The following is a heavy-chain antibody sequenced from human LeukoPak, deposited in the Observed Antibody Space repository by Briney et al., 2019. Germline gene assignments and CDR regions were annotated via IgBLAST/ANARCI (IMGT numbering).Heavy chain of an antibody. CDR2: ISSSSSSYI. Sequence: GGSLRLSCAASGFTFSSYSMNWVRQAPGKGLEWVSSISSSSSSYIYYADSVKGRFTISRDNAKNSLYLQMNSLRAEDTAVYYCAPKPGPLERRQSRGYWGQGTLVTVSS. CDR1: GFTFSSYS. J-gene: IGHJ4*02. V-gene: IGHV3-21*01. CDR3: APKPGPLERRQSRGY. D-gene: IGHD1-1*01.